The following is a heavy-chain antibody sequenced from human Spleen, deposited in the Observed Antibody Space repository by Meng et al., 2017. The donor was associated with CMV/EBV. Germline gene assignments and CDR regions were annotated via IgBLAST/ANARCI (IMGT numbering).Heavy chain of an antibody. V-gene: IGHV1-18*01. CDR1: GYTFTNYG. J-gene: IGHJ6*02. Sequence: ASVKVSCKASGYTFTNYGIIWVRQAPGQGLEWMGWISVYYSSTNYAQNLQGRVTMSTDTSTSTAYLELRSLRSDDTAVYYCARDGEGVQLSYYYYGMDVWGQGTTVTVS. D-gene: IGHD3-10*01. CDR3: ARDGEGVQLSYYYYGMDV. CDR2: ISVYYSST.